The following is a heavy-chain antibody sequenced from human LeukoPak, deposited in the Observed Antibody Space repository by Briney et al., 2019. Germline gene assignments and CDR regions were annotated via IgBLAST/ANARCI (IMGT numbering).Heavy chain of an antibody. J-gene: IGHJ4*02. D-gene: IGHD6-19*01. CDR1: GYTFTNYD. V-gene: IGHV1-8*01. CDR2: MNPNSGNT. CDR3: ARGSLSSGWYHFDY. Sequence: ASVKVSFKTSGYTFTNYDINWVRQATGQGLEWMGWMNPNSGNTDYAQKFQGRVIMTRNTSISTAYMELSRLGSADTAVYYCARGSLSSGWYHFDYWGRGALVTVSS.